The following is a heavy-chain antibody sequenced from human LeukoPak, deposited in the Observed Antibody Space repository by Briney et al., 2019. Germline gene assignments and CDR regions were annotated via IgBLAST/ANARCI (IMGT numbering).Heavy chain of an antibody. V-gene: IGHV3-11*04. CDR3: ARNTGYSYGYFDY. CDR1: GFTVSSNY. CDR2: MSRGGNTI. Sequence: GGSLRLSCAASGFTVSSNYMSWVRQAPGKGLEWVSYMSRGGNTIYYSDSVKGRFTISRDTAENSLSLQMNSLRAEDTAVYYCARNTGYSYGYFDYWGKGTLVTVSS. J-gene: IGHJ4*02. D-gene: IGHD5-18*01.